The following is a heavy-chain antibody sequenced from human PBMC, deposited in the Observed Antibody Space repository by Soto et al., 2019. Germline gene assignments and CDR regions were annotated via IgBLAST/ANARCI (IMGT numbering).Heavy chain of an antibody. CDR2: IYHGGAT. Sequence: SEALSVICPLSGGSLRRASYWSRWLRQPPGKGLEWIGYIYHGGATTYKASLKSRVTISVDTSKNQFCLKVNSVNAADTAVYFCARDSSGRHDYWGQGTPVTVYS. V-gene: IGHV4-61*01. J-gene: IGHJ4*02. CDR1: GGSLRRASYW. D-gene: IGHD3-22*01. CDR3: ARDSSGRHDY.